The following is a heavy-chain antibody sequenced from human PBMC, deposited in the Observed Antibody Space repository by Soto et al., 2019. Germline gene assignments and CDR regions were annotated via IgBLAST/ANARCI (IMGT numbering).Heavy chain of an antibody. CDR3: AKDRSNSWTFDY. CDR1: GFTFRRDG. D-gene: IGHD6-13*01. CDR2: ISYDGRNR. V-gene: IGHV3-30*18. J-gene: IGHJ4*02. Sequence: GGSLRLSCAASGFTFRRDGMHWVRQAPGKGLEWVAVISYDGRNRYYADSVKGRFAISRDDSKNTLYLQMNSLRPEDTAVYYCAKDRSNSWTFDYWGLGTLVTVSS.